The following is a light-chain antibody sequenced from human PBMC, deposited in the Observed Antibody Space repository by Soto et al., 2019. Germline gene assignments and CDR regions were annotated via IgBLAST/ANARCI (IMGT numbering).Light chain of an antibody. CDR2: VAS. Sequence: EIVLTQSPGTLSLSPGERATLSCRASQSVSSSYLAWYQQKPGQAPRLLIYVASSRATGIPDRFSGSGSGPDFTLTISRLEHEDCAVYYCQQYGTSPLTFGGGTKVEIK. J-gene: IGKJ4*01. CDR3: QQYGTSPLT. V-gene: IGKV3-20*01. CDR1: QSVSSSY.